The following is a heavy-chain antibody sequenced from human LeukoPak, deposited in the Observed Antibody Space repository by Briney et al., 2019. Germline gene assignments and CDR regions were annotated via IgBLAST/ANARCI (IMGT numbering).Heavy chain of an antibody. CDR2: IKQDGSEK. V-gene: IGHV3-7*01. Sequence: GGSLRLSCAASGFTFSSYSMNWVRQAPGKGLEWVANIKQDGSEKYYVDSVKGRFTIARDNAKNSLYLQMNSLRAEDTAVYYCARGPDKIAAAVPRNYYYYGMDVWGQGTTVTVSS. CDR1: GFTFSSYS. J-gene: IGHJ6*02. CDR3: ARGPDKIAAAVPRNYYYYGMDV. D-gene: IGHD6-13*01.